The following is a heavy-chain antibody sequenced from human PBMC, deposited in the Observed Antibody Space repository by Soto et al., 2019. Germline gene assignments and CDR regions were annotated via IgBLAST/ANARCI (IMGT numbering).Heavy chain of an antibody. Sequence: SETLSLTCTVSGGSISSGDYYWSWIRQPPGKGLEWIGYIYYSGSTYYNPSLKSRVTISVDTSKNQFSLKLSSVTAADTAVYYCARVSARYSAFDYWGQGTLVTVS. V-gene: IGHV4-30-4*01. CDR1: GGSISSGDYY. CDR2: IYYSGST. J-gene: IGHJ4*02. D-gene: IGHD2-21*01. CDR3: ARVSARYSAFDY.